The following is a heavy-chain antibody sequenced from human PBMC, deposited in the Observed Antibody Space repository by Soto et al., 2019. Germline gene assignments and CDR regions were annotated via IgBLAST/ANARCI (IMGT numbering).Heavy chain of an antibody. J-gene: IGHJ4*02. V-gene: IGHV1-46*02. CDR1: GFTFQNYH. D-gene: IGHD3-16*01. Sequence: QVQLVQSGAEVKEPVASVKASCKASGFTFQNYHMHWVRQAPGQGLEWMGIIHPSGDTTTYAQNFQRRLAMTRNTSTSTAYMELSSLTSEDTAVYYCAKDLWGSWTVDYWGQGTLITVSS. CDR2: IHPSGDTT. CDR3: AKDLWGSWTVDY.